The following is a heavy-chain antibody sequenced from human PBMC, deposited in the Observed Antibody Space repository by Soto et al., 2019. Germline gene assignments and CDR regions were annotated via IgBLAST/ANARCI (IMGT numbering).Heavy chain of an antibody. J-gene: IGHJ4*01. CDR1: GYTFTIYG. CDR2: ISAYNGNT. CDR3: ARALIVVVPAAMRGAAAVMAFDY. D-gene: IGHD2-2*01. Sequence: ASVKVACKASGYTFTIYGISWVRQAPGQGLEWMGWISAYNGNTNYAQKLQGRVTMTTDTSTSTAYMELRSLRSDDTAVYYCARALIVVVPAAMRGAAAVMAFDYWG. V-gene: IGHV1-18*01.